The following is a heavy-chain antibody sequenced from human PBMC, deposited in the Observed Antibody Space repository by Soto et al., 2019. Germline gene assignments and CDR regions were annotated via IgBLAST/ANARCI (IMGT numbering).Heavy chain of an antibody. V-gene: IGHV3-30*14. CDR3: ARDIVGATIGDAGDY. Sequence: QPGGSLRLSCAASGFTFSSYAMHWVRQAPGKGLEWVAVISYDGSNKYYADSVKGRFTISRDNSKNTLYLQMNSLRAEDTAVYYCARDIVGATIGDAGDYWGQGTLVTVSS. D-gene: IGHD1-26*01. CDR2: ISYDGSNK. CDR1: GFTFSSYA. J-gene: IGHJ4*02.